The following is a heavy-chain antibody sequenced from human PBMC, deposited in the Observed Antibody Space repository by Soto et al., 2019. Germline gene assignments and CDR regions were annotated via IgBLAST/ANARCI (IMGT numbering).Heavy chain of an antibody. CDR3: ARGKILRFLEWSPDYNYYYGMDV. D-gene: IGHD3-3*01. V-gene: IGHV4-59*08. Sequence: PSETLSLTCTVSGGPMISYYWSWIRQPPGRGLEWICFIYYAGSTEYNPSLNGRVTLSVDTSKNQFSLKLSSVTAADTAVYYCARGKILRFLEWSPDYNYYYGMDVWGQGTTVTISS. CDR1: GGPMISYY. CDR2: IYYAGST. J-gene: IGHJ6*02.